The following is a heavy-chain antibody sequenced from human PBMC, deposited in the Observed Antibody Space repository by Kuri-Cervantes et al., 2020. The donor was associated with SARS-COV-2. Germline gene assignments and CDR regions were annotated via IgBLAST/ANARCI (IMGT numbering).Heavy chain of an antibody. J-gene: IGHJ4*02. CDR3: ARSLWSSGWY. V-gene: IGHV3-66*01. CDR2: IYSGGST. Sequence: GAFLSLSCAASGFTFSSYAMSWVRQAPGKGLEWVSVIYSGGSTYYADSVKGRFTISRDNSKNTLYLQMNSLRAEDTAVYYCARSLWSSGWYWGQGTLVTVSS. D-gene: IGHD6-19*01. CDR1: GFTFSSYA.